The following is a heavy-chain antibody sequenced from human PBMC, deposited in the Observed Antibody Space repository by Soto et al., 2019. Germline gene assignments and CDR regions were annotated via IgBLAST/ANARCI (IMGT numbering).Heavy chain of an antibody. D-gene: IGHD2-8*02. J-gene: IGHJ6*02. Sequence: GGSLRLSCTASGFTFGDYAMSWVRQAPGKGLEWVGFIRSKAYGGTTEYAASVKGRFTISRDDSKSIAYLQMNSLKTEDTAVYYCTREGWELLYWYGMDVWGQGTTVTVSS. CDR2: IRSKAYGGTT. V-gene: IGHV3-49*04. CDR3: TREGWELLYWYGMDV. CDR1: GFTFGDYA.